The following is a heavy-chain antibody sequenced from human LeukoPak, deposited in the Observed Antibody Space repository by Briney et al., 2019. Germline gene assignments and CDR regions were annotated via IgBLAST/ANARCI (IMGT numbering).Heavy chain of an antibody. D-gene: IGHD2-21*02. CDR1: GFTFSSYE. CDR3: ARTESDCGGDCYGGAFDI. Sequence: GGSLRLSCAASGFTFSSYEMNWVRQAPGKGLEWVSYISSSGSTIYYADSVKGRFTISRDNAKNSLYLQMNSLRAEDTAVYYGARTESDCGGDCYGGAFDIWGQGTMVTVSS. J-gene: IGHJ3*02. V-gene: IGHV3-48*03. CDR2: ISSSGSTI.